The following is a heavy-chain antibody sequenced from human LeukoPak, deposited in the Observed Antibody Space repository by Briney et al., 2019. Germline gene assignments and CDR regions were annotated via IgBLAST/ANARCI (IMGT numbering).Heavy chain of an antibody. CDR2: IQSKTDGGTA. V-gene: IGHV3-15*01. CDR3: AAKGNGYTGIYVFAH. J-gene: IGHJ4*02. CDR1: GFSFSNAW. Sequence: GGSLRLSCAASGFSFSNAWMNWVRQAPGKGLEWLGRIQSKTDGGTADYAAPVKGRFTISRDDSKNTLYLQMNSLRAEDTAVYYCAAKGNGYTGIYVFAHWGQGTLVTVSS. D-gene: IGHD1-26*01.